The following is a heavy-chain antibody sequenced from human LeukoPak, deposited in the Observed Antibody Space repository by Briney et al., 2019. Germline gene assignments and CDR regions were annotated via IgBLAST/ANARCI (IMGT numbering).Heavy chain of an antibody. J-gene: IGHJ6*02. CDR3: ARVVRAAAGRHYYYYGMDV. V-gene: IGHV3-74*01. CDR2: INSDGSST. D-gene: IGHD6-13*01. Sequence: GGSLRLSCAASGFTFSSYWMHWVRQAPGKGLVWVSRINSDGSSTSYADSVKGRFTISRDNAKNTLYLQMNSLRAEDTAVYYCARVVRAAAGRHYYYYGMDVWGQGTTVTVSS. CDR1: GFTFSSYW.